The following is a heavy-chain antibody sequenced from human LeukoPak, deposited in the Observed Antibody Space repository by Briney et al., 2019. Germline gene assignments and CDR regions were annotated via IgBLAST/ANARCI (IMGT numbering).Heavy chain of an antibody. CDR3: AKDPGDYGGNAGY. CDR2: IYSGGST. D-gene: IGHD4-23*01. CDR1: GFTVSSNY. J-gene: IGHJ4*02. V-gene: IGHV3-53*05. Sequence: PGGSLRLSCAASGFTVSSNYMSWVRQAPGKGLEWVSVIYSGGSTYYADSVKGRFTISRDNSKNTLYLQMNSLRAEDTAVYYCAKDPGDYGGNAGYWGQGTLVTVSS.